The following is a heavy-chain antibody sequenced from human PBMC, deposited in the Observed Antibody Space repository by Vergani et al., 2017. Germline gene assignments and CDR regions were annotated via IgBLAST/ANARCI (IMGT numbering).Heavy chain of an antibody. J-gene: IGHJ4*02. D-gene: IGHD1-1*01. CDR1: GYTFTGYY. Sequence: QVQRVQSGAEVKKPGASGKVSCKASGYTFTGYYMHWVRQAPGQGLEWMGWINPNSGGTNYAQQFQGRVTMTRDTSISTAYMELSRLRSDGTAVYYCARGDTTFWGQGTLVTVSS. CDR2: INPNSGGT. CDR3: ARGDTTF. V-gene: IGHV1-2*02.